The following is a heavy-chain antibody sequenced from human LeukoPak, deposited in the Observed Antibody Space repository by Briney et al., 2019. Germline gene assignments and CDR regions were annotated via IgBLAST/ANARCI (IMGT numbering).Heavy chain of an antibody. D-gene: IGHD3-10*01. CDR2: IYYTGST. V-gene: IGHV4-59*12. Sequence: SETLSLTCTVSGGSISSSYWSWIRQPPGKGLEWIGYIYYTGSTTYNPSLKSRVTISVDTSKNQFSLKLSSVTAADTAVYYCARDPGKQRYYYGSRGYGMDVWGQGTTVTVSS. CDR3: ARDPGKQRYYYGSRGYGMDV. CDR1: GGSISSSY. J-gene: IGHJ6*02.